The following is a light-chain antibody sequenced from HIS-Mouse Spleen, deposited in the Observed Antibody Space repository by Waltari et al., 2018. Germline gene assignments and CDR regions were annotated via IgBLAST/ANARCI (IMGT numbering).Light chain of an antibody. V-gene: IGLV3-10*01. CDR1: ALPTKY. Sequence: SYELTQPPSVSVSPGQTARIPCSGDALPTKYAYWYQQKSGQAPVRVIYEDSKRPSGIPERFSGSSSGTMATLTISGAQVEDEADYYCYSTDSSGNHRVFGGGTKLTVL. CDR2: EDS. CDR3: YSTDSSGNHRV. J-gene: IGLJ2*01.